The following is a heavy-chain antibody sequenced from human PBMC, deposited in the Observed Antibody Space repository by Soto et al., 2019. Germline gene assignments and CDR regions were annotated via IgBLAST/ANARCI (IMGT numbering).Heavy chain of an antibody. J-gene: IGHJ4*02. CDR3: ARDIVVATILYY. Sequence: ASVKVSCKASGYTFTSYAMHWVRQAPGQRLEWMGWINAGNGNTKYSQKFQGRVTITRDTSASTAYMELSSLRSEDTAVYYCARDIVVATILYYWGQGIQVTVSS. CDR1: GYTFTSYA. V-gene: IGHV1-3*01. CDR2: INAGNGNT. D-gene: IGHD2-21*01.